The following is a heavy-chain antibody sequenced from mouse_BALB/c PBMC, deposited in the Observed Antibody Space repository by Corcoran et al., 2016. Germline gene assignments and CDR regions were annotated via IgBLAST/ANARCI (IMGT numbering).Heavy chain of an antibody. CDR3: ARAPLAYYAMDY. V-gene: IGHV9-1*02. CDR1: SYTFTNYG. Sequence: QIQLVQSGPELKKPGETVKISCKASSYTFTNYGMKWVKQSPGKGLKWMGWINTYTGEQTYSDDFKGRFAFSFENSASTEYLHINNLKNEDMATYFCARAPLAYYAMDYWGQGTSVTVSS. J-gene: IGHJ4*01. CDR2: INTYTGEQ.